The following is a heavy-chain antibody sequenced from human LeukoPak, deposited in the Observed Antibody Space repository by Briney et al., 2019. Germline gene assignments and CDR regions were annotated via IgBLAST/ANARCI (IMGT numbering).Heavy chain of an antibody. CDR2: INHSGST. Sequence: SETLSLTCAVYGGSFSGYYWSWIRQPPGKGLEWIGEINHSGSTNYNPSLKSRVTISVDTSKNQFSLKLSSVTAADTAVYYCARGGISSGGSRYSLVFRDYYYGMDVWGKGTTVTVSS. CDR3: ARGGISSGGSRYSLVFRDYYYGMDV. V-gene: IGHV4-34*01. J-gene: IGHJ6*04. CDR1: GGSFSGYY. D-gene: IGHD2-15*01.